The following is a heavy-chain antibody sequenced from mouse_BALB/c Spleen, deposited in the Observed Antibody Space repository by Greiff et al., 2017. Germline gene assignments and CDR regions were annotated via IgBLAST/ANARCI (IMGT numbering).Heavy chain of an antibody. CDR1: GFTFSSYA. Sequence: EVQLVESGGGLVKPGGSLKLSCAASGFTFSSYAMSWVRQSPEKRLEWVAEISSGGGSTYYPDTVKGRFTISRDNAKNTLYLQMSSLKSEDTAMYYCARQGGSRPYWYFDVWGAGTTVTVSS. J-gene: IGHJ1*01. D-gene: IGHD1-1*01. CDR3: ARQGGSRPYWYFDV. V-gene: IGHV5-12-1*01. CDR2: ISSGGGST.